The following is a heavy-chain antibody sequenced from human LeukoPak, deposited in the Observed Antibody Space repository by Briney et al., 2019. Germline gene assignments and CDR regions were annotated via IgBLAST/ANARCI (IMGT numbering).Heavy chain of an antibody. CDR1: GYTFTSYG. CDR3: ARDGDYYGSGSYSDFDY. CDR2: ISAYNGNT. D-gene: IGHD3-10*01. V-gene: IGHV1-18*04. J-gene: IGHJ4*02. Sequence: EASVKVSCKASGYTFTSYGISWVRQATGQGLEWMGWISAYNGNTNYAQKLQGRVTMTTDTSTSTAYMELRSLRSDDTAVYYCARDGDYYGSGSYSDFDYWGQGTLVTVSS.